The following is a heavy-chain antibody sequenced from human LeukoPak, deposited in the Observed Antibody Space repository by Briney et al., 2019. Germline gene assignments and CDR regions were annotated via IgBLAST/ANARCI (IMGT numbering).Heavy chain of an antibody. CDR2: ISGSGGST. V-gene: IGHV3-23*01. J-gene: IGHJ5*02. CDR3: AKGGFMIVVVIT. CDR1: GFTFSSYA. D-gene: IGHD3-22*01. Sequence: GGSLRLSCAASGFTFSSYATSWVRQAPGKGLEWVSAISGSGGSTYYADSVKGRFTISRDNSKNTLYLQMNSLRAEDTAVYYCAKGGFMIVVVITWGQGTLVTVSS.